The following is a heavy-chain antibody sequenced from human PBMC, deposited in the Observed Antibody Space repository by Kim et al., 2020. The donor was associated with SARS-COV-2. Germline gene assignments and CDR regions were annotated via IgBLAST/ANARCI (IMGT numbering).Heavy chain of an antibody. Sequence: SETLSLTCTVSGSSISNYYWSWIRQPPGKGLEWIGYIYYSGSTNYNPSFKSLVTILVDPSKNQFSLKLSYVTAADTAVYYCARGSWWAADYWSHGTLAT. D-gene: IGHD2-15*01. CDR1: GSSISNYY. CDR3: ARGSWWAADY. CDR2: IYYSGST. J-gene: IGHJ4*01. V-gene: IGHV4-59*08.